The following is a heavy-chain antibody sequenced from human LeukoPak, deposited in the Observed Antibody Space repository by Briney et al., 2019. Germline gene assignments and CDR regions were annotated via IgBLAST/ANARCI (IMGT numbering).Heavy chain of an antibody. D-gene: IGHD6-6*01. Sequence: SETLSLTCAVYGGSFSGYYWSWIRQPPGKGLEWIGEINHSGSTNYNPSLKSRVTISVDTSKNQFSLKLSSVTAADTAVYYCARGRATRRPVLSSIAARRGGWFDPWGQGTLVTVSS. CDR1: GGSFSGYY. V-gene: IGHV4-34*01. J-gene: IGHJ5*02. CDR2: INHSGST. CDR3: ARGRATRRPVLSSIAARRGGWFDP.